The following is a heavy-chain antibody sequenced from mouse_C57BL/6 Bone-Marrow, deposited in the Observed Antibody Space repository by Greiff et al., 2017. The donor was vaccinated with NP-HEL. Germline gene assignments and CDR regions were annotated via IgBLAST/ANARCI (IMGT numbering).Heavy chain of an antibody. CDR1: GFTFSDAW. Sequence: EVKLVESGGGLVQPGGSMKLSCAASGFTFSDAWMDWVRQSPEKGLEWVAEIRNKANNHATYYAESVKGRFTISRDDSKSSVYLQMNSLRAEDTGIYYCTRLMAQATWFAYWGQGTLVTVSA. CDR3: TRLMAQATWFAY. CDR2: IRNKANNHAT. V-gene: IGHV6-6*01. D-gene: IGHD3-2*02. J-gene: IGHJ3*01.